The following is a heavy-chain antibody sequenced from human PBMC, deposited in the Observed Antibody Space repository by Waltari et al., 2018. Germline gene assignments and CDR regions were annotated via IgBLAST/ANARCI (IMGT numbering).Heavy chain of an antibody. J-gene: IGHJ4*02. V-gene: IGHV3-23*03. CDR2: IYSGGST. CDR1: GFTFSSYA. D-gene: IGHD3-10*01. Sequence: EVQLLESGGGLVQPGGSLRLSCSSSGFTFSSYAMSWVRQAPGKGLEWVSVIYSGGSTYYADSVKGRFTISRDNSKNTLYLQMNSLRAEDTAVYYCAKVGGISVLLFEYWGQGTLVTVSS. CDR3: AKVGGISVLLFEY.